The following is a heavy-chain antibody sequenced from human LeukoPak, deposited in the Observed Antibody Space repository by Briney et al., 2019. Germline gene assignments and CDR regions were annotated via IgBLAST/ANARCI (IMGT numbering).Heavy chain of an antibody. CDR3: ARERYFDWLIDY. D-gene: IGHD3-9*01. CDR2: IYYSGST. J-gene: IGHJ4*02. CDR1: GGSISSGGYY. Sequence: PSETLSLTCTVSGGSISSGGYYWSWIRQHPGKGLEWIGYIYYSGSTYYNPSLKSRVTISVDTSKNQFSLKLSSVTAADTAVYYCARERYFDWLIDYWGQGTLVTVSS. V-gene: IGHV4-31*03.